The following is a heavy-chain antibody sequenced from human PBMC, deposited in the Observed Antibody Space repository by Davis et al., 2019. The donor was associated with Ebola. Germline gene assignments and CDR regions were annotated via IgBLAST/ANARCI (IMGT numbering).Heavy chain of an antibody. D-gene: IGHD2-2*01. CDR3: ARLSGVVVVPAALRYYYGMDV. Sequence: AASVKVSCKASGYTFTSYYMHWVRQAPGQGLEWMGWINPNSGGTNYAQKFQGWVTMTRDTSISTAYMELSRLRSDDTAVYYCARLSGVVVVPAALRYYYGMDVWGQGTTVTVSS. J-gene: IGHJ6*02. V-gene: IGHV1-2*04. CDR1: GYTFTSYY. CDR2: INPNSGGT.